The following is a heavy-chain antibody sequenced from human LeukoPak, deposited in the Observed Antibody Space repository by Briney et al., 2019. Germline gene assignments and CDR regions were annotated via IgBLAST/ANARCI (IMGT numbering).Heavy chain of an antibody. CDR1: GFIFSNYA. CDR3: ARDLLRGGSFDY. D-gene: IGHD3-16*01. Sequence: GRSLRLSCAASGFIFSNYAMQWVRQAPGKGLEWVSVISSDGSNKFYADSVKGRFTISRDNSENTLYLQMNSLRAEDTAVYYCARDLLRGGSFDYWGQGTLVSVSS. V-gene: IGHV3-30-3*01. J-gene: IGHJ4*02. CDR2: ISSDGSNK.